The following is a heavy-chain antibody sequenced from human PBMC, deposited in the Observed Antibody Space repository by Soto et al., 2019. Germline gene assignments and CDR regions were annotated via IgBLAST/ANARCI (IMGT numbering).Heavy chain of an antibody. D-gene: IGHD6-19*01. CDR1: GGSSSKYY. CDR3: ARARQTFGSGWYYFDF. Sequence: TSETLSLTCTVAGGSSSKYYWSWIRQPPGKGLEWIGYIYYSGSTNYNPSLKSRVTMSVDTSKNQFSLKLSSVTATDTAVYFCARARQTFGSGWYYFDFWGQGTPVTVSS. CDR2: IYYSGST. V-gene: IGHV4-59*08. J-gene: IGHJ4*02.